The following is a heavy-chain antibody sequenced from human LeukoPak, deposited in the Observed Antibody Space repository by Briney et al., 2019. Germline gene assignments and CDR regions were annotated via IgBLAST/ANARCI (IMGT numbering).Heavy chain of an antibody. Sequence: LRLSCAASGFTFSDYYMSWIRQAPGKGLEWIGYIYYSGSTYYNPSLKSRVTISVDTSKNQFSLKLSSVTAADTAVYYCQGFGGYSSSWYYFDYWGQGTLVTVSS. J-gene: IGHJ4*02. CDR1: GFTFSDYY. D-gene: IGHD6-13*01. CDR3: QGFGGYSSSWYYFDY. V-gene: IGHV4-30-4*08. CDR2: IYYSGST.